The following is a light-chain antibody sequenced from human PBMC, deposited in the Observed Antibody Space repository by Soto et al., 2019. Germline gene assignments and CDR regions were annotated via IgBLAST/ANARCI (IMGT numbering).Light chain of an antibody. Sequence: QSVLTQPPSVSGAPGQRVTISCTGSSSNIGAGYDVHWYQQLPGTAPKLLIYGNSNRPSGVPDRFSGSKSGTSASLAITGLQAEDEADYYCGTWDNSLGTGVFGGGTKLTVL. CDR2: GNS. V-gene: IGLV1-40*01. CDR3: GTWDNSLGTGV. CDR1: SSNIGAGYD. J-gene: IGLJ2*01.